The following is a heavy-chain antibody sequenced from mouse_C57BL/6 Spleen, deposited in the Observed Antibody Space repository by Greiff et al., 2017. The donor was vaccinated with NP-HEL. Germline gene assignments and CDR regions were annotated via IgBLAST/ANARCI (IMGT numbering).Heavy chain of an antibody. V-gene: IGHV1-26*01. J-gene: IGHJ3*01. CDR2: INPNNGGT. D-gene: IGHD2-4*01. CDR3: ARLGMITTGFDY. CDR1: GYTFTDYY. Sequence: VQLHQSGPELVKPGASVKISCKASGYTFTDYYMNWVKQSHGKSLEWIGDINPNNGGTSYNQKFKGKATLTVDKSSSTAYMELRSLTSEDSAVYYCARLGMITTGFDYWGQGTLVTVSA.